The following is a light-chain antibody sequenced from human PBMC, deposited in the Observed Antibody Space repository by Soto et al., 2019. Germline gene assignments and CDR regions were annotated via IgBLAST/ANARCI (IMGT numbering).Light chain of an antibody. CDR1: QSVSSNY. CDR2: DVS. V-gene: IGKV3-20*01. Sequence: DIVLTQSPGTLSLSPGERATLSCRSSQSVSSNYLAWYQQKPDQAPRLVIYDVSGRATGIPDRFSGSGSGTYFTLTISRLEPEDSAVYYCQQYGISPTVGQGTKVEIK. CDR3: QQYGISPT. J-gene: IGKJ1*01.